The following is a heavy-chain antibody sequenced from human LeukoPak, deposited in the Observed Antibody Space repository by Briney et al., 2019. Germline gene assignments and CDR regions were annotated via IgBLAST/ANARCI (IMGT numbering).Heavy chain of an antibody. J-gene: IGHJ4*02. V-gene: IGHV4-34*01. CDR3: ARGGPPYYDILTETLDY. Sequence: SETLSLTCAVCGGSFRGYYWSWIRQPPGKGLEWIGEINHSGSTNYNPSLKSRVTISVDTSKNQFSLKLSSVTAADTAVYYCARGGPPYYDILTETLDYWGQGTLVTVSS. CDR1: GGSFRGYY. CDR2: INHSGST. D-gene: IGHD3-9*01.